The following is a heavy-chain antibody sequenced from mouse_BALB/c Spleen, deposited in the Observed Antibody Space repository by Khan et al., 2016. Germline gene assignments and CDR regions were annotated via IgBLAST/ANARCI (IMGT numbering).Heavy chain of an antibody. CDR2: INPDSSTI. V-gene: IGHV4-1*02. CDR3: ASRGIGSYGAWLVY. CDR1: GFDFCRYW. Sequence: EVKLLESGGGLVQPGGSLKLSCAASGFDFCRYWMSWVRQAPGKGLEWIGEINPDSSTINYTPSPKDKFIISRDNAKNTLYLQVRKVRSKNTARYNCASRGIGSYGAWLVYWGQGTLGTVSA. J-gene: IGHJ3*01. D-gene: IGHD1-2*01.